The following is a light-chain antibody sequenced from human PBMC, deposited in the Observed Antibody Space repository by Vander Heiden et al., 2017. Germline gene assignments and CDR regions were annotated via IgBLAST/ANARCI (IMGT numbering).Light chain of an antibody. V-gene: IGKV4-1*01. CDR1: QSVLYSSNNKNY. CDR3: QQYYSTPRT. CDR2: WAS. Sequence: DIVMTQPPDSLAVSLGERATINCKSSQSVLYSSNNKNYLAWYQQKPGQPPKLLIYWASTRESGVPDRFSGSGSATDFTLTISSLQAEDVAVYYCQQYYSTPRTFGQGTKVEIK. J-gene: IGKJ1*01.